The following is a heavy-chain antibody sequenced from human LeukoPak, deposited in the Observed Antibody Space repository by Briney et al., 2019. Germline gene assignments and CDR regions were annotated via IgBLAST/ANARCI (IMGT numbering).Heavy chain of an antibody. CDR1: GYTFTSCY. J-gene: IGHJ4*02. CDR3: ARAGYYDSSGYYYGAHDY. Sequence: GASVKVSCKASGYTFTSCYMHWVRQAPGQGLEWMGIINPSGGSTSYAQKFQGRVTMTRDTSTSTVYMELSSLRSEDTAVYYCARAGYYDSSGYYYGAHDYWGQGTLVTVSS. CDR2: INPSGGST. V-gene: IGHV1-46*01. D-gene: IGHD3-22*01.